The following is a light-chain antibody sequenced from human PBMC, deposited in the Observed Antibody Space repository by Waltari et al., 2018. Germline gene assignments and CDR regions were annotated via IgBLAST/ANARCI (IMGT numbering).Light chain of an antibody. CDR1: SSNIGSTT. J-gene: IGLJ2*01. Sequence: HSVLTQPPSAPGPPGQRVTISCSGSSSNIGSTTVNCYQQLPGTAPKLLIYSNNQRPSGVPDRFSGSKSGTSASLAISGLQSEDEADYYCAAWDDSLNGVVFGGGTKLTVL. V-gene: IGLV1-44*01. CDR2: SNN. CDR3: AAWDDSLNGVV.